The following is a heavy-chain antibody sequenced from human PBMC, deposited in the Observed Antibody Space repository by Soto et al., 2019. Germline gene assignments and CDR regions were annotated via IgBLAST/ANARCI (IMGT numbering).Heavy chain of an antibody. V-gene: IGHV3-23*01. D-gene: IGHD2-21*01. J-gene: IGHJ4*02. Sequence: PGGSLRLSCAASGFTFRNYAMSWVRQAPGQGLEWISSISSSGDTTYYADSVQGRFTISRDNSQNTVYLQMNSLRAEDTAVYYCAIRNLIPLFFLDYWGQGTLVTVSS. CDR2: ISSSGDTT. CDR1: GFTFRNYA. CDR3: AIRNLIPLFFLDY.